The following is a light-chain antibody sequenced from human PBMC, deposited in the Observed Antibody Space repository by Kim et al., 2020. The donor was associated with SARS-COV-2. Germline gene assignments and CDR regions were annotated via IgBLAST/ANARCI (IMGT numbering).Light chain of an antibody. V-gene: IGLV1-47*01. CDR2: RNN. CDR1: TSNIGSNN. Sequence: ELTQPPSASGTPGQRVTISCSGGTSNIGSNNVHWYQQVPGTAPKLLIYRNNQRPSGVPDRFSGSKSGSSASLAISGLQSEDEADYYCAAWDSSVTGRLFGGGTQLTVL. J-gene: IGLJ3*02. CDR3: AAWDSSVTGRL.